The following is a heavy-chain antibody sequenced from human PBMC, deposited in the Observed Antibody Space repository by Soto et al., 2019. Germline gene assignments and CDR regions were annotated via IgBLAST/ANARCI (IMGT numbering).Heavy chain of an antibody. D-gene: IGHD3-22*01. V-gene: IGHV3-9*01. Sequence: EVQLVESGGGLVQPGRSLRLSCAASGFTFDDYAMHWVRQAPGKGLEWVSGISWNSGSIGYADSVKGRFTISRDNAKNSLYLQMNSLRDEDTAVYYCAREEPYYYDSSGYQAHFDYWGQGTLVTVSS. CDR1: GFTFDDYA. J-gene: IGHJ4*02. CDR3: AREEPYYYDSSGYQAHFDY. CDR2: ISWNSGSI.